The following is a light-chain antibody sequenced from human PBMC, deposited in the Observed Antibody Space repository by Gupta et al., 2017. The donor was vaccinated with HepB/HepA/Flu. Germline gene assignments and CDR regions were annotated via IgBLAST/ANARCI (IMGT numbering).Light chain of an antibody. J-gene: IGKJ2*01. V-gene: IGKV3-11*01. CDR3: QQRTNWPF. CDR2: DAS. Sequence: DIVLPQSPATLSLSPGESATLSCRASQNVSTYLAWYQQKPGQAPRLLIYDASNRATGIPARFSGTGSGADFTLTISSLEPEDFAVYYCQQRTNWPFFGPGTKLEI. CDR1: QNVSTY.